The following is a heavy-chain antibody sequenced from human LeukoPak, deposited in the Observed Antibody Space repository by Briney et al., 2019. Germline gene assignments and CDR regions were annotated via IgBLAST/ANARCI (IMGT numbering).Heavy chain of an antibody. CDR2: IYYSGST. J-gene: IGHJ4*02. CDR3: ARVGLWYYFDY. D-gene: IGHD2-21*01. Sequence: SETLSLTCTVSGGSISSYYWSWIRQPPGKGLEWIGYIYYSGSTNYNPSLKSRVTISVDTSKNQFSLKLSSVTASDTAVYYCARVGLWYYFDYWGQGTLVTVSS. CDR1: GGSISSYY. V-gene: IGHV4-59*01.